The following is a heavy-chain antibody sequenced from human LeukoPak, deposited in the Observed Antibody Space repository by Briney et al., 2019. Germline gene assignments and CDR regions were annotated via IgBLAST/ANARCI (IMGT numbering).Heavy chain of an antibody. J-gene: IGHJ4*02. V-gene: IGHV5-51*01. CDR3: ARRGSSSSHFDY. D-gene: IGHD6-6*01. Sequence: GESLKISCEGSGFALRNSCIAWVRQLPEKGLEWMGIIYSGDSDARYSPAFQGQVTISADKSINIAYLQWTSLKASDTGMYYCARRGSSSSHFDYWGQGTLVTVSS. CDR2: IYSGDSDA. CDR1: GFALRNSC.